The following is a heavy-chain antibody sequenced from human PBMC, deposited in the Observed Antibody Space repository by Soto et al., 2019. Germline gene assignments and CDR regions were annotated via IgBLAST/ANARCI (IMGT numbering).Heavy chain of an antibody. CDR3: AGVALLGGVIVNENWFDP. D-gene: IGHD3-16*02. CDR1: GFSLSTSRMC. J-gene: IGHJ5*02. CDR2: IDWDDDK. Sequence: SGPTLVNPTQTLTLTCTFSGFSLSTSRMCVSWIRQPPGKALEWLARIDWDDDKYYSTSLKTRLTISTDTSKNQVVLTMTNMDLVDTATYYGAGVALLGGVIVNENWFDPWGQGTLVPV. V-gene: IGHV2-70*11.